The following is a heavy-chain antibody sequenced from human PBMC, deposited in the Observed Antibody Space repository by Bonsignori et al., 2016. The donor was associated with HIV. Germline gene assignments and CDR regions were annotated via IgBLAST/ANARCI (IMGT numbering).Heavy chain of an antibody. Sequence: EVHLEESGGGLIQPGGSLRLSCAASGFSVRGSHMSWVRQAPGKGLEWVSVFDSGANIYYADSVKGRFTISRDDSKNTLNLQMDSLTAEDTAVYYCTRDTWGRYYFDSWGQGTLVTVSS. J-gene: IGHJ4*02. CDR1: GFSVRGSH. CDR3: TRDTWGRYYFDS. D-gene: IGHD7-27*01. CDR2: FDSGANI. V-gene: IGHV3-53*01.